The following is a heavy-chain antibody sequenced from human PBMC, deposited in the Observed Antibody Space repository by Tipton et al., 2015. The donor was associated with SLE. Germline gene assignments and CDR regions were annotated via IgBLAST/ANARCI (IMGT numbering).Heavy chain of an antibody. J-gene: IGHJ5*02. CDR3: ARGHSVDRIAAAGTPNWFDP. D-gene: IGHD6-13*01. CDR1: GGSFSGYY. CDR2: INHSGST. V-gene: IGHV4-34*01. Sequence: LRLSCAVYGGSFSGYYWSWIRQPPGKGLEWIGEINHSGSTNYNPSLKSRVTISVDTSKNQFSLKLSSVTAADTAVYYCARGHSVDRIAAAGTPNWFDPWGQGTLVTVSS.